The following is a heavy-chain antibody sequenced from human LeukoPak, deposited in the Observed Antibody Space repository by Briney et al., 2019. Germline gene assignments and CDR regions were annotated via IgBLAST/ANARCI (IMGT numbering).Heavy chain of an antibody. CDR3: ARVRGRYQSHAFDI. CDR1: GGSISSGGYS. Sequence: PSETLSLTCTVSGGSISSGGYSWSWIRQHPGKGLEWIGYIYYSGSTYYNPSLKSRVTISVDTSKNQFSLKLSSVTAADTAVYYCARVRGRYQSHAFDIWGQGTMVTVSS. V-gene: IGHV4-31*03. J-gene: IGHJ3*02. D-gene: IGHD3-10*01. CDR2: IYYSGST.